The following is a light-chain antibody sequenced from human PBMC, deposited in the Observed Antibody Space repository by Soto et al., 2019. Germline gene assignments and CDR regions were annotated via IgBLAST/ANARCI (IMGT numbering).Light chain of an antibody. CDR2: FAS. V-gene: IGKV3-15*01. CDR1: QSVSTN. Sequence: EIVMTQSPATLSVSPGERAALSCGASQSVSTNLAWYQQKPGQPPRLLIYFASTRATAVPARFTAGGYGTEFTLTISSLQSDDLAVYYCQQYDKWPRTFGQGTKVDIK. CDR3: QQYDKWPRT. J-gene: IGKJ1*01.